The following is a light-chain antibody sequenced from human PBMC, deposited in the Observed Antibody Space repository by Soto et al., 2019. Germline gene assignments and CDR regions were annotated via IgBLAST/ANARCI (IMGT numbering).Light chain of an antibody. CDR3: SSYTSISTRV. CDR2: EVS. V-gene: IGLV2-14*01. Sequence: QSALTQPASVSGSPGQSITISCTGTSSDVGSYNYVSWYQQHPGKAPKLMIYEVSNRPSGVSNRFSGSKSGNTSSLTISGLQAEDEANYSRSSYTSISTRVFGGGTQLTVL. J-gene: IGLJ3*02. CDR1: SSDVGSYNY.